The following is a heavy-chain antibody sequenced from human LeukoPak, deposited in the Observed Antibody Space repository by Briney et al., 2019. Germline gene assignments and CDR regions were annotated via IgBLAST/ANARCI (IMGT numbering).Heavy chain of an antibody. Sequence: ASVKVSCKASGYTFTGYYKHWVRQAPGQGLEWMGWINPNRGNTNYAQKFQGRVTMTTDTSISTAYMELSSLRSDDTAVYYCARDDSSGWYGVDYWGQGTLLTVSS. V-gene: IGHV1-2*02. CDR3: ARDDSSGWYGVDY. CDR1: GYTFTGYY. CDR2: INPNRGNT. J-gene: IGHJ4*02. D-gene: IGHD6-19*01.